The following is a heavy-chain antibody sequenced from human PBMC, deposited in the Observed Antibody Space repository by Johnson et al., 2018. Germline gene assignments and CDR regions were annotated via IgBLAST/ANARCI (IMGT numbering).Heavy chain of an antibody. J-gene: IGHJ1*01. Sequence: VQLVQSGGGLVQPGGSLRLSCAASGFTFSSYAMSWDRQAPGPGLEWVSAISGSGGSTSYADSVKGRFPISRDHSKNTLYLQMNSLRAEDTAGYYCAKVSAAAGTQGFRHWGQGTLVTVSS. CDR2: ISGSGGST. D-gene: IGHD6-13*01. CDR1: GFTFSSYA. CDR3: AKVSAAAGTQGFRH. V-gene: IGHV3-23*04.